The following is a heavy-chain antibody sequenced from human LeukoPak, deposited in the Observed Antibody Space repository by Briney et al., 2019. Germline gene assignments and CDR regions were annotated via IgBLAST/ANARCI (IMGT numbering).Heavy chain of an antibody. Sequence: PGGSLRLSCTASGFAFNTYTMNWVRQAPGKGLEWVSSISGNSGFIYSADSLKGRFTVSRDNAKNSLYLQLSSLRAEDTAVYYCARGLGVQLWLPFDSWGQGTLVTVSS. D-gene: IGHD5-18*01. CDR3: ARGLGVQLWLPFDS. V-gene: IGHV3-21*01. CDR2: ISGNSGFI. CDR1: GFAFNTYT. J-gene: IGHJ4*02.